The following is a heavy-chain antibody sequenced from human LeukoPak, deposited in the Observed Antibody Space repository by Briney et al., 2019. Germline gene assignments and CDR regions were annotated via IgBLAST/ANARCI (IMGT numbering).Heavy chain of an antibody. J-gene: IGHJ4*03. Sequence: SETLSLTCAVYGGSFSGYYWSWIRQPPGKGLEWIGEINHSGSTNYNPSRKSRVTISVDTFKNQFSLKLSSVTAADTAVYYCARGTTSSGSYLDYWGQGTLVTVSS. V-gene: IGHV4-34*01. CDR2: INHSGST. CDR1: GGSFSGYY. CDR3: ARGTTSSGSYLDY. D-gene: IGHD2/OR15-2a*01.